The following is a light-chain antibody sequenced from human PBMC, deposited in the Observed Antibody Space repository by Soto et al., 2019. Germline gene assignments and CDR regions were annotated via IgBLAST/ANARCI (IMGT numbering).Light chain of an antibody. CDR2: GAS. CDR1: QSISRW. J-gene: IGKJ5*01. CDR3: KQYNSYPIT. Sequence: DIQMTQSPSTLSASVGDRVTITCRASQSISRWLAWSQQKPGKAPNLLIYGASSLESGVPSRFSGSGSGTEFTLTISSLQPDDVATYYCKQYNSYPITFGQGTRLEIK. V-gene: IGKV1-5*01.